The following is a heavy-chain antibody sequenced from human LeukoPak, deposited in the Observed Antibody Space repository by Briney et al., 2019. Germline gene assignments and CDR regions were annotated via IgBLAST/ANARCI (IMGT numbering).Heavy chain of an antibody. CDR3: ATRARSSGWYSLNWFDP. CDR1: GYTLTELS. Sequence: GASVKVSCKVSGYTLTELSMHWVRQGPGKGGEGRGGFDPEDGETIYAQKFQGRVTMTEDTSTDTAYMELSSLRSEDTAVYYCATRARSSGWYSLNWFDPWGQGTLVTVSS. J-gene: IGHJ5*02. V-gene: IGHV1-24*01. CDR2: FDPEDGET. D-gene: IGHD6-19*01.